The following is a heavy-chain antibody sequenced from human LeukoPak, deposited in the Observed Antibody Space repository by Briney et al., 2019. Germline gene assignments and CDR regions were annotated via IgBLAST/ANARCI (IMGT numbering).Heavy chain of an antibody. CDR3: ATLHQLATAFDY. J-gene: IGHJ4*02. D-gene: IGHD6-13*01. CDR1: GYTLTELS. CDR2: FDPEDGET. V-gene: IGHV1-24*01. Sequence: ASVKVSCKVSGYTLTELSMHWVRQAPGKGLEWMGGFDPEDGETIYAQKFQGRVTMTEDASTDTAYMELSSLRSEDTAVYYCATLHQLATAFDYWGQGTLVTVSS.